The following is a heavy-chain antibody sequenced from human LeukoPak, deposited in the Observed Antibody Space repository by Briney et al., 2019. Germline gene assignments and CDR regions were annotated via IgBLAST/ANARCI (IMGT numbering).Heavy chain of an antibody. J-gene: IGHJ4*02. Sequence: HPGGSLRLSCAASGFSFRNYGMHWVRQAPGKGLEWVAVISDDGSDKYYADSVKGRLTISRDNSKNTLYLQMNSLRAEDTAVYFCANSLYFDGRGYQIDYWGQGTLVTVSS. CDR3: ANSLYFDGRGYQIDY. CDR1: GFSFRNYG. V-gene: IGHV3-30*18. D-gene: IGHD3-22*01. CDR2: ISDDGSDK.